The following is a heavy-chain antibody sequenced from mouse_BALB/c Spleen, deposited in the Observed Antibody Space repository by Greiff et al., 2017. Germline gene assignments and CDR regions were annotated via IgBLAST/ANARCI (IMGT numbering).Heavy chain of an antibody. CDR2: IDPENGDT. J-gene: IGHJ4*01. CDR1: GFNIKDYY. D-gene: IGHD2-1*01. CDR3: NAYRYGNYRDYYAMDY. V-gene: IGHV14-4*02. Sequence: EVQLQQSGAELVRSGASVKLSCTASGFNIKDYYMHWVKQRPEQGLEWIGWIDPENGDTEYAPKFQGKATMTADTSSNTAYLQLSSLTSEDTAVYYCNAYRYGNYRDYYAMDYWGQGTSVTVSS.